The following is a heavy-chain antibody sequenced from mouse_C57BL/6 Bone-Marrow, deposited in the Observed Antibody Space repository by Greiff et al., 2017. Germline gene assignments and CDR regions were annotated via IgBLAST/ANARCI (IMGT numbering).Heavy chain of an antibody. V-gene: IGHV14-1*01. CDR1: GFNFKDYY. CDR2: IDPEDGDT. Sequence: EVQLQQSGAELVRPGASVKLSCTASGFNFKDYYMHWVKQRPEQGLEWIGRIDPEDGDTEYAPKFQGKATMTADTSSNTAYLQRSSLTSEDTAVYYCTIREGAMDYWGQGTSVTVSS. CDR3: TIREGAMDY. J-gene: IGHJ4*01.